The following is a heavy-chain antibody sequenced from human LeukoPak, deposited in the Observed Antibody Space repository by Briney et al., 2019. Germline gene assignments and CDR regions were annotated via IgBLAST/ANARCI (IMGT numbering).Heavy chain of an antibody. CDR2: ISYDGSNK. V-gene: IGHV3-30*04. CDR3: AREPYYDILTYYYYYYGMDV. Sequence: PGGSLRLSCAASGFTFSSYAMHWVRQAPGKGLEWVAAISYDGSNKYYADSVKGRFTISRDNSKNTLYLQMNSLRAEDTAVYYCAREPYYDILTYYYYYYGMDVWGQGTTVTVSS. CDR1: GFTFSSYA. D-gene: IGHD3-9*01. J-gene: IGHJ6*02.